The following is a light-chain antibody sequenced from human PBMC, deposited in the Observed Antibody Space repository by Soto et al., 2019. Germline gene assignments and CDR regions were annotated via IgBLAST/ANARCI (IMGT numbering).Light chain of an antibody. V-gene: IGKV3-11*01. CDR1: QAVSTY. CDR3: QQRLLWPQT. J-gene: IGKJ1*01. CDR2: DAS. Sequence: VLTQSPATLSLSPGERATLSCRASQAVSTYVAWYQHKPGQAPRLLIYDASNRATGVPFRFSGSGSGTDFTLTVSSLEPEDFAVYYCQQRLLWPQTFGQGTRWIS.